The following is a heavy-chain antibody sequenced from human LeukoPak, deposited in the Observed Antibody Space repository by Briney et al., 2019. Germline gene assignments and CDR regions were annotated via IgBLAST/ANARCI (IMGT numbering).Heavy chain of an antibody. Sequence: PSETLSLTCTVSGGSISSSSYYWGWIRQPPGKGLEWIGSIYYSGSTHYNPSLKSRVTISVDTSKNQFSLKLSSVTAADTAVYYCARSYGDYADWYFDLWGRGTLVTVSS. CDR1: GGSISSSSYY. CDR2: IYYSGST. D-gene: IGHD4-17*01. V-gene: IGHV4-39*01. J-gene: IGHJ2*01. CDR3: ARSYGDYADWYFDL.